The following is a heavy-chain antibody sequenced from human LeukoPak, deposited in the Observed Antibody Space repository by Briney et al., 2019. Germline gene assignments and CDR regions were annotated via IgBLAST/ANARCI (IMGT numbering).Heavy chain of an antibody. J-gene: IGHJ3*02. CDR3: ARGGPMGRGYSYSVAFDI. Sequence: ASVKVSCKASGYTFTSYDINWVRQATGQGLEWMGWMNPNSGNTGYAQKFQGRVTMTRNTSISTAYMELSSLRSEDTAVYYCARGGPMGRGYSYSVAFDIWGQGTMVTVSS. CDR2: MNPNSGNT. CDR1: GYTFTSYD. V-gene: IGHV1-8*01. D-gene: IGHD5-18*01.